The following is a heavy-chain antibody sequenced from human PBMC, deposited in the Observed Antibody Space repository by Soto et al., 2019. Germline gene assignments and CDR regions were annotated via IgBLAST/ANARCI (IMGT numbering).Heavy chain of an antibody. Sequence: SVKVSCKASGGTFGSYGISWVRQAPGQGLEWMGGIIPIFGTANYAQEFQGRVTITADESTSPAYMELSSLRSEDTAVYYCARDLYYDILTGYLDPWGQGTLVTVSS. CDR3: ARDLYYDILTGYLDP. V-gene: IGHV1-69*13. CDR1: GGTFGSYG. D-gene: IGHD3-9*01. CDR2: IIPIFGTA. J-gene: IGHJ5*02.